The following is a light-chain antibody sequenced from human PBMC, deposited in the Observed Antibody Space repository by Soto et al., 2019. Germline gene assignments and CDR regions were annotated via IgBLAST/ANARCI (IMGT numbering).Light chain of an antibody. CDR3: QQYGYFPLT. J-gene: IGKJ5*01. CDR2: AAS. CDR1: SGVSSSH. Sequence: RSPGRRWWAPVERSTLSCMVSSGVSSSHLAWYQHKPGQAPRLIIYAASSRATGSPDRFSVGGCGSDFTLTISRLEPEDFAVYSCQQYGYFPLTFGQGTRLEIK. V-gene: IGKV3-20*01.